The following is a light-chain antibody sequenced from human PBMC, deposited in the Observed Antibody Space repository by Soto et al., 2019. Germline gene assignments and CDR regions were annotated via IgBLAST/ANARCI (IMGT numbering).Light chain of an antibody. Sequence: QSALTQPASVSGSPGQSITISCTGTSSDVGGYNYVSWYQQHPGKAPKLMIYDVSNRPSGVSNRFSGSKSGNTASLTISALQAEDEADYYCSSYTSSSPYVFGTGTKVTVL. J-gene: IGLJ1*01. CDR3: SSYTSSSPYV. V-gene: IGLV2-14*01. CDR2: DVS. CDR1: SSDVGGYNY.